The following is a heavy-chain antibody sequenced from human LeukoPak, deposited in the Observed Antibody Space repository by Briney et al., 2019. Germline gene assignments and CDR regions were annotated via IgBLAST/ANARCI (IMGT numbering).Heavy chain of an antibody. V-gene: IGHV3-23*01. CDR1: GFTFSSYA. D-gene: IGHD1-26*01. CDR3: AKINEWELLLPYFDY. CDR2: ISGSGGST. Sequence: GGSLRLSCAASGFTFSSYAMSWVRQAPGKGLEWVSAISGSGGSTYYADSVKGRFTISRDNSKNALYLQMNSLRAEDTAVYYCAKINEWELLLPYFDYWGQGTLVTVSS. J-gene: IGHJ4*02.